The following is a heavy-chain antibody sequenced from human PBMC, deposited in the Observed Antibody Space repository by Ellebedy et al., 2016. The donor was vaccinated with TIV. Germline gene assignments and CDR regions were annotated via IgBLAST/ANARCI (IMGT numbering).Heavy chain of an antibody. D-gene: IGHD3-22*01. CDR3: AGDRMYYYDSSGSYSYYAMDV. CDR2: IYYSGST. J-gene: IGHJ6*02. V-gene: IGHV4-59*01. CDR1: GGSISYYY. Sequence: SETLSLTXTVSGGSISYYYWSWIRQPPGKGLEWIGYIYYSGSTNYNPSLKSRVTISVDTSKKQFSLTVSSVTAEDTAVYYCAGDRMYYYDSSGSYSYYAMDVWGQGTTVTVSS.